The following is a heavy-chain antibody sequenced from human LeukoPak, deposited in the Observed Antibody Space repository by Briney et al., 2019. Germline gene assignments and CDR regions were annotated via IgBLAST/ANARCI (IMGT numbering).Heavy chain of an antibody. CDR2: INSGGSGT. CDR1: GFTFSSYW. D-gene: IGHD7-27*01. Sequence: AGGSLRLSCAASGFTFSSYWMHWVRQTPGKGLMWVSRINSGGSGTNYADSVEGRFTISRDNAKNTLYLQMNSLRVEDTAVYYCAGSLGPLTEYWGQGTLVTVSS. J-gene: IGHJ4*02. V-gene: IGHV3-74*01. CDR3: AGSLGPLTEY.